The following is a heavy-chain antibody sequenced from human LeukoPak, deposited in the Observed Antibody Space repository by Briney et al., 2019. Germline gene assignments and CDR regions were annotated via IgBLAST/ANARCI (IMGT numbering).Heavy chain of an antibody. CDR2: ISWNSGSI. Sequence: GGSLRLSCAASGFIFDDYAMHWVRQAPGKGLEWVSGISWNSGSIGYADSVKGRFTISRDNSKNTLYLQMNSLRAEDTAVYYCARDMAFDIWGQGTMVTVSS. CDR3: ARDMAFDI. CDR1: GFIFDDYA. V-gene: IGHV3-9*01. J-gene: IGHJ3*02.